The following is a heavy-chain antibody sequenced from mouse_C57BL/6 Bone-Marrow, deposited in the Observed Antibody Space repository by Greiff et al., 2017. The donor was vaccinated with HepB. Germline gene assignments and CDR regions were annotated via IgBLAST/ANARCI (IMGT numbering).Heavy chain of an antibody. Sequence: VQGVESGPGLVQPSQSLSITCTVSGFSLTSYGVHWVRQSPGKGLEWLGVIWSGGSTDYNAAFISRLSISKDNSKSQVFFKMNSLQADDTAIYYCASLYYYGSSAMDYWGQGTSVTVSS. V-gene: IGHV2-2*01. J-gene: IGHJ4*01. CDR3: ASLYYYGSSAMDY. CDR1: GFSLTSYG. D-gene: IGHD1-1*01. CDR2: IWSGGST.